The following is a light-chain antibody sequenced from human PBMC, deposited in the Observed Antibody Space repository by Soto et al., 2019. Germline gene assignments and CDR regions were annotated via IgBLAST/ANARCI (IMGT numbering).Light chain of an antibody. J-gene: IGLJ3*02. CDR2: EFS. CDR1: SSDIGAYNY. Sequence: QSALTQPPSASGSPGQSVTISCTGTSSDIGAYNYVSWYQQHPGQAPKLMIYEFSKRPSGVPDRFSGSKSGNTASLTVSGLQAEDESDYYCSSYAGSNTWVFGGGTKVTVL. CDR3: SSYAGSNTWV. V-gene: IGLV2-8*01.